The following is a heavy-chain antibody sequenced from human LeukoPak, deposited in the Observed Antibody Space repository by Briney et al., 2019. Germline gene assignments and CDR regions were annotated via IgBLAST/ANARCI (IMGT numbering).Heavy chain of an antibody. CDR1: GFPFSSYW. Sequence: GGSLRLSCAASGFPFSSYWMSWVRQAPGKGREWVANIKQDGSDKYYVDSVKGRFTISRDNARKSLYLQLNSLRADDTAVYYCARLTGTTGFDYWGQGTLVTVSS. V-gene: IGHV3-7*01. D-gene: IGHD1-1*01. CDR3: ARLTGTTGFDY. J-gene: IGHJ4*02. CDR2: IKQDGSDK.